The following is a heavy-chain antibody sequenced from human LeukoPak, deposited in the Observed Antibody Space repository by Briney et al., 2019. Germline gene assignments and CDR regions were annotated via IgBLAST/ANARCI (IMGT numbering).Heavy chain of an antibody. D-gene: IGHD2-21*02. J-gene: IGHJ3*01. CDR1: GYSFTYYY. CDR3: EISVTENAFDL. CDR2: INPVTGDT. V-gene: IGHV1-2*06. Sequence: GASVKVSCKASGYSFTYYYIHWVRQAPGQGLEWMGRINPVTGDTHYAQKFQGRVTVTRDTSISTAYMELSRLRSDDTAVYYCEISVTENAFDLWGQGTMVAVSS.